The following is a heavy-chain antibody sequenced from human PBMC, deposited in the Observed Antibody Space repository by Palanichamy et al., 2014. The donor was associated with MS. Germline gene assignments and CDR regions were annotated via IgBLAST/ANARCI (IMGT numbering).Heavy chain of an antibody. Sequence: EVQLVEIGGGLVRRGGSLRLSCTASGFTVSRDFMSWVRQAPGKGLEWVSAIYGGGSDYYADSVQGRFTITRDNSKNTVYLQMNSLRDEDTAVYYCTREVAGSSPSHYYMNVWGNGTTVTVSS. CDR1: GFTVSRDF. J-gene: IGHJ6*03. D-gene: IGHD6-19*01. V-gene: IGHV3-53*02. CDR3: TREVAGSSPSHYYMNV. CDR2: IYGGGSD.